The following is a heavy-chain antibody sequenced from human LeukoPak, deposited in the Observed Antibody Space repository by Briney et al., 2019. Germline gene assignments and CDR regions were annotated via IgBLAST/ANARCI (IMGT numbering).Heavy chain of an antibody. V-gene: IGHV3-48*04. Sequence: GWSLRLSCAASGFTFNAYSMNWVRQAPAKGLEGVANIISRGDTTHYAASVKGRFTISSDNAKNSVFLHLNRLSGDDTAVYYCARGRGYCTGVSCDIDYWGQGTLVTVSS. J-gene: IGHJ4*02. CDR3: ARGRGYCTGVSCDIDY. D-gene: IGHD2-8*02. CDR2: IISRGDTT. CDR1: GFTFNAYS.